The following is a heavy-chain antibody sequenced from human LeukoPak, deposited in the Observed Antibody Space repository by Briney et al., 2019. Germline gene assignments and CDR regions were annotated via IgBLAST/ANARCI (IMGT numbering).Heavy chain of an antibody. V-gene: IGHV3-20*04. CDR3: ARDSPTAADLNWFDP. CDR1: GFTFDDYG. Sequence: GGSLRLSCAASGFTFDDYGMSWVRQAPGKGLEWVSGINWNGGSTGYADSVKGRLTISRDNAKNSLYLQMNSLRAEDTALYYCARDSPTAADLNWFDPWGQGTLVTVSS. CDR2: INWNGGST. J-gene: IGHJ5*02. D-gene: IGHD6-13*01.